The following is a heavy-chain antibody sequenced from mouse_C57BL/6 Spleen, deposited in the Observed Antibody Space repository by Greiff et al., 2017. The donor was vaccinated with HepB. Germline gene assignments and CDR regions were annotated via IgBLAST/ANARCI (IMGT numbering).Heavy chain of an antibody. CDR3: ARQGRYFDV. CDR2: IRNKANGYTT. J-gene: IGHJ1*03. CDR1: GFTFTDYY. V-gene: IGHV7-3*01. Sequence: DVQLVESGGGLVQPGGSLSLSCAASGFTFTDYYMSWVRQPPGKALEWLGFIRNKANGYTTEYSASVKGRFTISRDNSQSILYLQMNALRAEDSATYYCARQGRYFDVWGTGTTVTVSS.